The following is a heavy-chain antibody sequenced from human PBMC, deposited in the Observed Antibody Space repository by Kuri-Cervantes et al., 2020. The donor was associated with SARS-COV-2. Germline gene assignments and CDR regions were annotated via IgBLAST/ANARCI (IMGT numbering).Heavy chain of an antibody. J-gene: IGHJ5*02. CDR3: ARGHMFFGVVMKKNWFDP. Sequence: SETLSLTCTVSGGSISSSSFYWGWIRQPPGKGLEWIGTIYYSGSTYYSPSLKSRVTISVDTSKNQFSLKLSSVTAADTAVYYCARGHMFFGVVMKKNWFDPWGQGTLVTVSS. V-gene: IGHV4-39*01. D-gene: IGHD3-3*01. CDR1: GGSISSSSFY. CDR2: IYYSGST.